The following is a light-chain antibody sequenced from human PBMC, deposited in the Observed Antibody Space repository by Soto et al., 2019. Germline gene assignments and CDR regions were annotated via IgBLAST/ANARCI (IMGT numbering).Light chain of an antibody. CDR1: QGISNY. CDR3: QKYNGDSRT. CDR2: GAS. J-gene: IGKJ1*01. Sequence: DIQMTQSPSSLSASVGDRVTITCRAIQGISNYLAWYQQKPGKVPKLLIYGASTLQSGVPSRFSGSGSGTDFTLTISSLQPEDVATYYCQKYNGDSRTFGQGTKVDIK. V-gene: IGKV1-27*01.